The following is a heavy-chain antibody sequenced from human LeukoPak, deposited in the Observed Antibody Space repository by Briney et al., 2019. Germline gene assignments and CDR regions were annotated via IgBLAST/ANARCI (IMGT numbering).Heavy chain of an antibody. CDR1: GFTFSSYS. CDR2: ISSSSSYI. V-gene: IGHV3-21*01. CDR3: AREGDIIVVVPAALGY. Sequence: GGSLRLSCAASGFTFSSYSMNWVRQAPGKGLEWVSSISSSSSYIYYADSVKGRFTISRDNAKNSLYLQMNSLRAEDTAVYYCAREGDIIVVVPAALGYWGQGTLVTVSS. D-gene: IGHD2-2*01. J-gene: IGHJ4*02.